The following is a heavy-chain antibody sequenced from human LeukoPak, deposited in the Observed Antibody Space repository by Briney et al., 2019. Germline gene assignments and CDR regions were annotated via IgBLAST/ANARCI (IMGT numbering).Heavy chain of an antibody. CDR2: IYSGGST. J-gene: IGHJ4*02. V-gene: IGHV3-53*01. Sequence: GGSLRLSRAASGFTVSSNYMSWVRQAPGKGLEWVSVIYSGGSTYYADSVKGRLTNSRENSKNQLYLQMNSRGAEGTGVYYCGRSGWGGLDYWGEGTLVSVSS. CDR3: GRSGWGGLDY. CDR1: GFTVSSNY. D-gene: IGHD6-19*01.